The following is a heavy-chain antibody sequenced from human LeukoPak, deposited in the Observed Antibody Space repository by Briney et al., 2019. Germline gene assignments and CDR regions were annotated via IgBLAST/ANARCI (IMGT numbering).Heavy chain of an antibody. CDR1: GYTFTSYY. J-gene: IGHJ3*02. V-gene: IGHV1-46*01. CDR3: VRLSCSTGSCYASVDAFDI. Sequence: ASVKVSCKSSGYTFTSYYIYWVRQAPGQGLEWMGVINPSGGTTSYAQRFQGRLTMTRDTSTSAVYMELSSLRSEDTAVYYCVRLSCSTGSCYASVDAFDIWGQGTMVTVSS. D-gene: IGHD2-15*01. CDR2: INPSGGTT.